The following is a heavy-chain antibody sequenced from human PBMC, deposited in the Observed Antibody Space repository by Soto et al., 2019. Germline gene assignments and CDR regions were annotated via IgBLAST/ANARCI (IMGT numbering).Heavy chain of an antibody. V-gene: IGHV3-53*01. CDR1: GFTVSRDY. Sequence: GGSLRLSCAASGFTVSRDYMSWVRQAPGKGLEWVSVIYTGGSTYYADSVKGRFTFSRDNSKNTLYLQVDSLRGGDTAVYYCGRVPFDFVIDRGAPPSSGFAYWGQGTLDPVSS. CDR2: IYTGGST. J-gene: IGHJ4*02. CDR3: GRVPFDFVIDRGAPPSSGFAY. D-gene: IGHD3-10*01.